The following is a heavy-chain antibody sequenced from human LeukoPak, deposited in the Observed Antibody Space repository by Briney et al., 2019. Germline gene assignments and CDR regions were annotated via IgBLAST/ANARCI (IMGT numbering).Heavy chain of an antibody. J-gene: IGHJ4*02. CDR2: FYPGDSDS. CDR3: ARGYDRSAYYYTAVDY. D-gene: IGHD3-22*01. CDR1: GYSFPSYW. Sequence: GASLKISCKGSGYSFPSYWIGWVRQMPGKGLEWMGIFYPGDSDSRYCPSFQVQITIYIYKSIISPYLHSSSLEASDTYMYSCARGYDRSAYYYTAVDYWGQGTLVTVSS. V-gene: IGHV5-51*01.